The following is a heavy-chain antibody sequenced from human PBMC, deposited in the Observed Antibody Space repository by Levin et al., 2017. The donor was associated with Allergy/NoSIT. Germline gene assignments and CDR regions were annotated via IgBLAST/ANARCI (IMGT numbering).Heavy chain of an antibody. J-gene: IGHJ3*02. Sequence: GESLKISCAASGFTFSSYSMNWVRQAPGKGLEWVSYISSSSSTIYYADSVKGRFTISRDNAKNSLYLQMNSLRAEDTAVYYCARVRYNWNDRRAPGAFDIWGQGTMVTVSS. CDR2: ISSSSSTI. V-gene: IGHV3-48*01. D-gene: IGHD1-20*01. CDR3: ARVRYNWNDRRAPGAFDI. CDR1: GFTFSSYS.